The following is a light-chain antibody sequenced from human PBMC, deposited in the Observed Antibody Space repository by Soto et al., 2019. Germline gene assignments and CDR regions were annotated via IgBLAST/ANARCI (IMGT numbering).Light chain of an antibody. J-gene: IGLJ3*02. CDR2: LNSDGSH. Sequence: QSVLTQSPSASASLGASVKLTCTLSSGHNNHAIAWHQQQPEKGPRYLMKLNSDGSHSKGDGIPDRFSGSSSGAERYLTISSLQSEDEADYYCQTWGTGIRVFGGGTQLTVL. CDR3: QTWGTGIRV. CDR1: SGHNNHA. V-gene: IGLV4-69*01.